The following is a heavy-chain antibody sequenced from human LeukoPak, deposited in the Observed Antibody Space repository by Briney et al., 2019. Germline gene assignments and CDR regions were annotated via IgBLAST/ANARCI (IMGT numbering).Heavy chain of an antibody. J-gene: IGHJ3*02. D-gene: IGHD3-16*02. CDR2: IIPFFGTT. Sequence: SVKVSCTASGGTLSDFAISWVRQAPGQGLEWMGGIIPFFGTTDYAQTFQGRVTITADTSTSTAYMEMSSLRSEDTAVYYCASAWFGGVIVAPTYHDAFDIWGQGTRVTVSS. CDR1: GGTLSDFA. CDR3: ASAWFGGVIVAPTYHDAFDI. V-gene: IGHV1-69*06.